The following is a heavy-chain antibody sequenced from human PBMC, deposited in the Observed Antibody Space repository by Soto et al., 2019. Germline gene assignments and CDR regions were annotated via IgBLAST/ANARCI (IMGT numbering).Heavy chain of an antibody. CDR1: CDSITTSGYY. V-gene: IGHV4-39*01. J-gene: IGHJ6*02. D-gene: IGHD2-2*02. CDR2: IYSSGRT. Sequence: PSEPLSLTCNVSCDSITTSGYYWDWIRQPPGKGLEWIGSIYSSGRTYYNPSLNSRVTISLDTAKNQIYLKLNSVTAADTAVHCCVRHATGYTAYSYSAMDGKGQG. CDR3: VRHATGYTAYSYSAMDG.